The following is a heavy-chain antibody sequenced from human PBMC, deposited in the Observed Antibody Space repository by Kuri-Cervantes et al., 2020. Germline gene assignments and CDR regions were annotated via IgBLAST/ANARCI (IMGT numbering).Heavy chain of an antibody. CDR2: MNPNSGNT. CDR1: GYTFTSYD. D-gene: IGHD3-22*01. Sequence: ASVKVSCKASGYTFTSYDINWVRQATGQGLEWMGWMNPNSGNTGYAQKFQGRVTMTRNTSISTAYMELSSLRSEDTAVYYCAGAGDGDYYDSSGYYDSSTWFDPWGQGTLVTVSS. V-gene: IGHV1-8*01. J-gene: IGHJ5*02. CDR3: AGAGDGDYYDSSGYYDSSTWFDP.